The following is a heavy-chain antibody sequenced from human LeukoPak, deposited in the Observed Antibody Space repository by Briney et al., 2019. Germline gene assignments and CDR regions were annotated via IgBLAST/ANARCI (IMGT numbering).Heavy chain of an antibody. D-gene: IGHD1-14*01. CDR1: GYTFTSYD. Sequence: ASVKVSCKASGYTFTSYDINWVRQATGQGLEWMGWMNPNSSNTGYAQKFQGRVTMTSSTSTTTAYMELSSLRSEDTAVYYCARGRTSGYWGQGTLVTVSS. CDR2: MNPNSSNT. CDR3: ARGRTSGY. J-gene: IGHJ4*02. V-gene: IGHV1-8*01.